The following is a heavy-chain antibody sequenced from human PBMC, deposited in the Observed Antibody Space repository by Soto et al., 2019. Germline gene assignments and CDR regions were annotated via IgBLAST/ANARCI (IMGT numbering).Heavy chain of an antibody. D-gene: IGHD6-13*01. CDR1: GDSISSGAYY. Sequence: TLSLTCTVSGDSISSGAYYWAWIRQHPVKGLEWIGYIYYSGSTHHNPSLKSRDTISIDTSKNQFSLKLSSVTAADTAVYYCARQIAAGSFTYYFDSWGQGTLVTVSS. CDR2: IYYSGST. CDR3: ARQIAAGSFTYYFDS. V-gene: IGHV4-31*03. J-gene: IGHJ4*02.